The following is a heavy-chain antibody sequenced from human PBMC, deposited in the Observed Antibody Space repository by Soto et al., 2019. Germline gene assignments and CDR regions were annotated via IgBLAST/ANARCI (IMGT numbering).Heavy chain of an antibody. CDR2: IIPIFGTA. J-gene: IGHJ4*02. V-gene: IGHV1-69*06. CDR1: GGTFSSYA. CDR3: ARDPLLGYCRGGSCPNFDY. D-gene: IGHD2-15*01. Sequence: ASVKVSCKASGGTFSSYAISWVRQAPGQGLEWMGGIIPIFGTANYAQKFQGRVTITADKSTSTAYMELSSLRSEDTAVYYCARDPLLGYCRGGSCPNFDYWGQGTLVTVSS.